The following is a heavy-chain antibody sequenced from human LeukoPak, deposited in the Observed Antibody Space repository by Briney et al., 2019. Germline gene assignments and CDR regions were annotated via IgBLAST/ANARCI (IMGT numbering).Heavy chain of an antibody. V-gene: IGHV4-4*09. D-gene: IGHD5-12*01. J-gene: IGHJ2*01. CDR2: ISGSGST. CDR1: GGSISSYY. Sequence: SETLPLTCTVSGGSISSYYWHWIRQTPGKGLEWIGYISGSGSTDYNLSLKSRVTISVDTSKNHFSLKLSSVTAADTAVYYCARKSSTGGYNCYDVWYFDLWGRGTLVTVSS. CDR3: ARKSSTGGYNCYDVWYFDL.